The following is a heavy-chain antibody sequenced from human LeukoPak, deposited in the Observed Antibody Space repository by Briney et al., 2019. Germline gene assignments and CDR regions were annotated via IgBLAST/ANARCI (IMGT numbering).Heavy chain of an antibody. CDR1: GFTFSSYW. D-gene: IGHD3-16*01. V-gene: IGHV3-7*04. CDR3: ATDEGGLY. J-gene: IGHJ4*02. CDR2: IKQDGGEQ. Sequence: GGSLRLSCGASGFTFSSYWMSWVRQAPGKGLEGVANIKQDGGEQYYVDSVKGRFTISRDNAKNSLYLQMDSLRAEDTAVYDCATDEGGLYWGQGTLVTVS.